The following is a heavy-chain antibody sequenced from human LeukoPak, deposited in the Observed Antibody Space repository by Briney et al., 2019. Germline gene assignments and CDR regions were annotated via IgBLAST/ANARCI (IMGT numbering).Heavy chain of an antibody. V-gene: IGHV4-59*01. CDR3: ARGFSFPYYYDSSGYYSEYYFDY. J-gene: IGHJ4*02. D-gene: IGHD3-22*01. CDR1: GGSFSSYY. Sequence: SSETLSLTCTFSGGSFSSYYGSWIRQPPGKGLEWIGYIYYSGSTKYNPSLKSRVTISVDTSKNQFSLKLSSVTAADTAVYYCARGFSFPYYYDSSGYYSEYYFDYWGQGTLVTVS. CDR2: IYYSGST.